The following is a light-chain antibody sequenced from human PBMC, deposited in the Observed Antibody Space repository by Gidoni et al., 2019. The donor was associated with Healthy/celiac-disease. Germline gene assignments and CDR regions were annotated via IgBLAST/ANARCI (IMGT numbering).Light chain of an antibody. J-gene: IGKJ3*01. CDR1: QSVSSN. Sequence: EIVMTQSPATLSVSPGERATLSCRASQSVSSNLAWYQQKPGQAPRRLIYGASTRATGIPARFSGSGSGTEFTLTISSLQSEDFAVYYCQQYNNWPPRFTFXPXTKVDIK. V-gene: IGKV3-15*01. CDR3: QQYNNWPPRFT. CDR2: GAS.